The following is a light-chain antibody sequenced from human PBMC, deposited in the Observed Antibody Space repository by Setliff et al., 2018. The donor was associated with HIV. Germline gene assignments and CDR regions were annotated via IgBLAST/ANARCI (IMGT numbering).Light chain of an antibody. CDR3: CSYAGRYTYV. CDR2: DVT. Sequence: QSALAQPASVSGSPGQSITISCTGTSSDVGGYNYVSWYQQHPGKAPKLMIYDVTKRPSGVPDRFSGSKSGNTASLTISGLQAEDEADYYCCSYAGRYTYVFGTGTK. J-gene: IGLJ1*01. V-gene: IGLV2-11*01. CDR1: SSDVGGYNY.